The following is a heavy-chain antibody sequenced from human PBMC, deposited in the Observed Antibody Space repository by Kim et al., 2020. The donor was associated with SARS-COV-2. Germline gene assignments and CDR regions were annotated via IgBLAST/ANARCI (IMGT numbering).Heavy chain of an antibody. V-gene: IGHV3-21*01. CDR3: ARDLRIFGSRVRGVTNYYYGMDV. Sequence: GGSLRLSCAASGFTFSSYSMNWVRQAPGKGLEWVSSISSSSSYIYYADSVKGRFTISRDNAKNSLYLQMNSLRAEDTAVYYCARDLRIFGSRVRGVTNYYYGMDVWGQGTTVTVSS. CDR2: ISSSSSYI. CDR1: GFTFSSYS. J-gene: IGHJ6*02. D-gene: IGHD3-10*01.